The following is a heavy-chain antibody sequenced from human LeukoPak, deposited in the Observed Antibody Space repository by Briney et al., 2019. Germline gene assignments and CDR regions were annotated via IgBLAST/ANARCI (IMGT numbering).Heavy chain of an antibody. CDR2: IYYSGST. CDR3: ARAGYSGSDFSV. Sequence: SETLSLTCTVSGGSISSYYWSWIRQTPGKGLEWIGYIYYSGSTNYNPSLKSRVTISVDTSKNQFSLKLSSVTAADTAVYYCARAGYSGSDFSVWGKGSTVTVSS. J-gene: IGHJ6*04. V-gene: IGHV4-59*01. CDR1: GGSISSYY. D-gene: IGHD5-12*01.